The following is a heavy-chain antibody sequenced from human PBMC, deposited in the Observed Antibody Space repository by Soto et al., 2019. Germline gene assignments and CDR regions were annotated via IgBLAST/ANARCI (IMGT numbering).Heavy chain of an antibody. Sequence: EVHLLESGGGLVQPGGSLRLSCAASGFTFSSYAMSWVRQAPGKGLEWVSGISSSGGDTPYADSVKGRFTISRDNSKNTLYLQMSNLRAEDPAVYFCATKTAGRRPFDYWGQGTLVTVSS. CDR3: ATKTAGRRPFDY. V-gene: IGHV3-23*01. CDR1: GFTFSSYA. CDR2: ISSSGGDT. J-gene: IGHJ4*02. D-gene: IGHD6-13*01.